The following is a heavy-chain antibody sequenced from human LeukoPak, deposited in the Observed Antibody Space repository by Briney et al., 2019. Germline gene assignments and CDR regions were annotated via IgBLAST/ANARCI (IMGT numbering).Heavy chain of an antibody. CDR1: GFTFSSYW. D-gene: IGHD3-22*01. CDR3: ARVPVYYYDSSGYPILLFDAFDI. J-gene: IGHJ3*02. Sequence: GGSLRLSCAASGFTFSSYWMHWVRQAPGKGLVWVSRINSDGSSTSYADSVKGRFTISRDNAKNTLYLQMNSQRAEDTAVYYCARVPVYYYDSSGYPILLFDAFDIWGQGTMVTVSS. V-gene: IGHV3-74*01. CDR2: INSDGSST.